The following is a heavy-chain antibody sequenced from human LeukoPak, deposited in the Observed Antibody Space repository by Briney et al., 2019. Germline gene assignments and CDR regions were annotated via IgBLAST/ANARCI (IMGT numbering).Heavy chain of an antibody. Sequence: PGGSLRLSCAASGFTFSSYAMSWVRQAPGKGLEWVSAISGSGGSTYYADSVKGRFTISRDNSKNTLYLQMNSLRAEDTAVYCCAKDITMIVVVPDYWGQGTLVTVSS. CDR2: ISGSGGST. J-gene: IGHJ4*02. V-gene: IGHV3-23*01. CDR3: AKDITMIVVVPDY. D-gene: IGHD3-22*01. CDR1: GFTFSSYA.